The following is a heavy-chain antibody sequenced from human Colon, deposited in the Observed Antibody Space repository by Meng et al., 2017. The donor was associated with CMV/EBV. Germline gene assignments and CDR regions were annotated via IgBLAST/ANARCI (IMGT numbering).Heavy chain of an antibody. CDR2: INGDGSSF. J-gene: IGHJ4*02. Sequence: FSWTWVRWVRQAPGKGMVWVSRINGDGSSFNYADSVRGRFTISRDNVENTLFLQMNSLRADDTAVYYCARDFFNGAYSSPGDDFDYWGLGTLVTVSS. D-gene: IGHD5-18*01. V-gene: IGHV3-74*01. CDR1: FSWTW. CDR3: ARDFFNGAYSSPGDDFDY.